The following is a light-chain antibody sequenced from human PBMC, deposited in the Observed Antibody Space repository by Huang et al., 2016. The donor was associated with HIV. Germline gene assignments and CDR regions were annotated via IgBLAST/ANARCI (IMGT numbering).Light chain of an antibody. Sequence: DIVMTQTPLSLSVTPGQPASISCKSSQSLLHSDGKTYLYWYLQKVGQSPQLLIYEVSNLFSGVPERFSGRGSGTDFTLKISRMEAEDFGVYYCMQSIQLPLTFGGETKVEIK. CDR2: EVS. V-gene: IGKV2D-29*02. CDR3: MQSIQLPLT. CDR1: QSLLHSDGKTY. J-gene: IGKJ4*01.